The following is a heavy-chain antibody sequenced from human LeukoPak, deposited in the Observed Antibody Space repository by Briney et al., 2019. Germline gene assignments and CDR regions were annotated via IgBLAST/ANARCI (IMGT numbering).Heavy chain of an antibody. D-gene: IGHD2-2*02. CDR2: ISGSGGST. Sequence: GGSLRLSCAASGFTFSSYAMSWVRQAPGKGLEWVSAISGSGGSTYYADSVKGRFTISRDNSKNTLYLQMNSLRAEDTAVYYCAKDSGYCSSTSCYKEDYWGQGTLVTVSS. V-gene: IGHV3-23*01. CDR3: AKDSGYCSSTSCYKEDY. CDR1: GFTFSSYA. J-gene: IGHJ4*02.